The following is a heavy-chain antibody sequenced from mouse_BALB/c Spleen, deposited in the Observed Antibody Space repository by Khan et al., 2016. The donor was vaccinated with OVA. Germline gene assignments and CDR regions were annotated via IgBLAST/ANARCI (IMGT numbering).Heavy chain of an antibody. CDR2: ISSGGSYT. V-gene: IGHV5-9-1*01. J-gene: IGHJ4*01. Sequence: VMLVESGGGLVKPGGSLKLSCAASGFTFSRYAMSWVRQTPEKRLEWVATISSGGSYTYYPDSVKGRFTISRDNAKNTLYLQMSSLRSEDTAMYYCARLYAMDYWGQGTSVTVSS. CDR1: GFTFSRYA. CDR3: ARLYAMDY.